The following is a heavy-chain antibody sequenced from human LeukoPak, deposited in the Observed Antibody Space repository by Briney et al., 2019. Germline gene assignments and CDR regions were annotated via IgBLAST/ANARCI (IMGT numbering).Heavy chain of an antibody. Sequence: PGGSLRLSCAASGFTFSSYAMSWVRQAPGKGLEWVSAISGSGGSTYYADSVKGRFTIPRDNSKNTLYLQMNSLRAEDTAVYYCAKPGYSGYGSPNDYWGQGSLVTVSS. CDR2: ISGSGGST. CDR3: AKPGYSGYGSPNDY. D-gene: IGHD5-12*01. V-gene: IGHV3-23*01. J-gene: IGHJ4*02. CDR1: GFTFSSYA.